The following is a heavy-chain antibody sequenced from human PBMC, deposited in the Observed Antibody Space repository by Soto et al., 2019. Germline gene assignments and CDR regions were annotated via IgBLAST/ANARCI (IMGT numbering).Heavy chain of an antibody. Sequence: EVQLLESGGGLVQPGGSLRLSCTASGFTFSTYAMSWVRQAPGKGLEWVSTISDSGSTYYADSVKGRFTISRDKSKNKLYLEMNSLRAEATAVYYCAKDKGGRYCSRTSCLYSFDYWGQGTLVTVSS. J-gene: IGHJ4*02. D-gene: IGHD2-2*01. CDR2: ISDSGST. CDR3: AKDKGGRYCSRTSCLYSFDY. V-gene: IGHV3-23*01. CDR1: GFTFSTYA.